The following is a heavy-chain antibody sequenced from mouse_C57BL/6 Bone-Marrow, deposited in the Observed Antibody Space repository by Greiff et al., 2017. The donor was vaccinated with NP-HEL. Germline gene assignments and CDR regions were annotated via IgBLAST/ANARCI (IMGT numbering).Heavy chain of an antibody. CDR1: GYTFTSYW. D-gene: IGHD3-2*02. CDR3: TRSRTAQGFDY. CDR2: IYPGNSDT. V-gene: IGHV1-5*01. Sequence: VQLQQSGTVLARPGASVKMSCKTSGYTFTSYWMHWVKQRPGQGLEWIGAIYPGNSDTSYNQKFKGKAKLTAVTSASTAYMELSRLTNEDSAVYYCTRSRTAQGFDYWGQCTTLTVSS. J-gene: IGHJ2*01.